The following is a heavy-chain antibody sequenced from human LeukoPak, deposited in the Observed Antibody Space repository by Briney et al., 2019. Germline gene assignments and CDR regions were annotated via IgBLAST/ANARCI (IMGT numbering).Heavy chain of an antibody. CDR3: ARHGGSYTFDF. CDR2: MYDSGST. CDR1: GGSISSYY. V-gene: IGHV4-59*01. J-gene: IGHJ4*02. D-gene: IGHD1-26*01. Sequence: PSETLSLTCSVSGGSISSYYWSWIRQPPGKGLELIGYMYDSGSTNNNPSLKSRVTISVDTSKNQFSLRLSSVIAADTAVYYCARHGGSYTFDFWGQGVLVTVSS.